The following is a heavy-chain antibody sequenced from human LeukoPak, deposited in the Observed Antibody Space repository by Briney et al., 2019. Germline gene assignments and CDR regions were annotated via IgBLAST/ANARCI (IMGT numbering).Heavy chain of an antibody. D-gene: IGHD1-26*01. Sequence: SETLSLTCGVSGVSFSGYYLSWVRQAPGKGPEWIGEISHNGRTAYNPSLKRRVTTSLDTTKNQFSLKLTFVSAADTAVYYCTRTSPGIPLDFWGQGTLVTVSS. J-gene: IGHJ4*02. CDR2: ISHNGRT. CDR1: GVSFSGYY. CDR3: TRTSPGIPLDF. V-gene: IGHV4-34*01.